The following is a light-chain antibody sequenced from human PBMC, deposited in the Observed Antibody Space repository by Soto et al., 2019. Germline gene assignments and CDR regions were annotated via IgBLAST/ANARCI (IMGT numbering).Light chain of an antibody. CDR2: DVS. Sequence: EIVLTQSPATLSLSPGERATLSCRASQSVSSYLSWYQQRPDQAPRLLIYDVSTRATGIPARFSGSGSGTDFTLTIDSLEPEDFAVYYCQQRSNWPPDFGPGTKVDI. CDR3: QQRSNWPPD. V-gene: IGKV3-11*01. J-gene: IGKJ3*01. CDR1: QSVSSY.